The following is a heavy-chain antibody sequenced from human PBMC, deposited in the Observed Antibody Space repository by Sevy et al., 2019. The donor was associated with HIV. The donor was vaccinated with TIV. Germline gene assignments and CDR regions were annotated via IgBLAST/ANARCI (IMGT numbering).Heavy chain of an antibody. V-gene: IGHV3-20*01. J-gene: IGHJ3*02. CDR2: INWNGGST. CDR1: GFTFDDYG. D-gene: IGHD2-2*01. Sequence: GGSLRLSCAASGFTFDDYGMSWVRQAPGKGLEWVSGINWNGGSTGYAASVKGRLTISRDNAKNSLYLQMNSLRAEDTALYHCAREYCSSTSCYDAFDIWGQGTMVTVSS. CDR3: AREYCSSTSCYDAFDI.